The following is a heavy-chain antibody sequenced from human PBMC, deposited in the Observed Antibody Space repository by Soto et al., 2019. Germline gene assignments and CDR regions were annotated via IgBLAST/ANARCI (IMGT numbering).Heavy chain of an antibody. CDR3: ARRGGYCISTSCSSEIDD. J-gene: IGHJ4*02. V-gene: IGHV4-39*01. Sequence: SETLSLTCTVSGGSISSSSYYWGWIRQPPGKGLEWIGSIYYSGSTYYNPSLKSRVTISVDTSKNQFSLKLSSVTAADTAVYYGARRGGYCISTSCSSEIDDWGQGTVVTVAS. CDR2: IYYSGST. CDR1: GGSISSSSYY. D-gene: IGHD2-2*01.